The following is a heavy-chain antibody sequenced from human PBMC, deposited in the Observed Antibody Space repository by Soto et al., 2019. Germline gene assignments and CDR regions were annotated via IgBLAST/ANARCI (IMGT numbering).Heavy chain of an antibody. D-gene: IGHD3-10*01. Sequence: PGESLKISCRGSGYSFTTYWIGWVRQMPGKGLEWMGIIYPGDSNTRYSPSFEGQVTFSADTSITTAYLQWSSLKASDTAMYYCARAKDADYYGWGIYFDSGEQGTLVTVSS. CDR2: IYPGDSNT. CDR3: ARAKDADYYGWGIYFDS. V-gene: IGHV5-51*01. CDR1: GYSFTTYW. J-gene: IGHJ4*02.